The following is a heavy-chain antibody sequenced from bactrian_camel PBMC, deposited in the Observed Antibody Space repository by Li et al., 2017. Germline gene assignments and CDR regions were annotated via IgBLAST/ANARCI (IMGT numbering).Heavy chain of an antibody. Sequence: HVQLVESGGGLVQPGGSLRLSCTAPGFTSNTCGMDYCRQAPGKEREGVSCIWADGRTYYADSVKGRFTISRDNAKNTLYLQMNTLKPEDTGMYYCAAAPGGSSSCNFGYGFKYWGQGTQVTVS. V-gene: IGHV3S60*01. D-gene: IGHD6*01. CDR1: GFTSNTCG. J-gene: IGHJ4*01. CDR3: AAAPGGSSSCNFGYGFKY. CDR2: IWADGRT.